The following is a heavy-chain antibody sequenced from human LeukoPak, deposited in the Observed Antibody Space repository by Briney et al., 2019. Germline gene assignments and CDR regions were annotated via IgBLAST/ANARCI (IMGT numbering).Heavy chain of an antibody. Sequence: GGSLRLSCAASGFSFSSYDMNWVPQAPGKGLEWVSYVGRSRTTIYYADSVRGRFTISRDNAKNSLYLQMNSLRDEDTAVYYCATWLRALDYWGQGTLVTVSS. D-gene: IGHD5-12*01. CDR2: VGRSRTTI. CDR3: ATWLRALDY. J-gene: IGHJ4*02. CDR1: GFSFSSYD. V-gene: IGHV3-48*02.